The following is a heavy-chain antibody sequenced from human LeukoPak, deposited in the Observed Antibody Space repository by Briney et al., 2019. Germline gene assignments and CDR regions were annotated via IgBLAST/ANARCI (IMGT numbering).Heavy chain of an antibody. CDR1: GFTFSNYP. J-gene: IGHJ4*02. Sequence: PGGSLRLSCSVPGFTFSNYPMHWVRQAPGKGLEYVSGISSNGGGTYYADSVRGRFTISRDNSKNTLYLQMNSLRAEDTAVYYCAKAWALTYLGGVGSWGQGTLVTVSS. V-gene: IGHV3-64*04. D-gene: IGHD2-21*02. CDR2: ISSNGGGT. CDR3: AKAWALTYLGGVGS.